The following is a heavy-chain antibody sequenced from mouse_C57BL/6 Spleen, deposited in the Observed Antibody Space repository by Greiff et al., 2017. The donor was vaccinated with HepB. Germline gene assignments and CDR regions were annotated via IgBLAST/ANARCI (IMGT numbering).Heavy chain of an antibody. CDR1: GYSFTSYW. V-gene: IGHV1-53*01. CDR2: INPSNGGT. CDR3: ARSGIYYGNPHWYFDG. D-gene: IGHD2-1*01. J-gene: IGHJ1*03. Sequence: QVQLQQPGPELVKPGASVKLSCKASGYSFTSYWMHWVKQRPGQGLEWIGNINPSNGGTNYNEKFKSKATLTVDNSSNQAYMQLKSLTSKDSAVESCARSGIYYGNPHWYFDGWGTGTTVTVSS.